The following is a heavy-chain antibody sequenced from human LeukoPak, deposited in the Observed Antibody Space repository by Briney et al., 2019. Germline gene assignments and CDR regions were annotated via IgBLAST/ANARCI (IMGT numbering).Heavy chain of an antibody. Sequence: PGGSLRLSCAASGFTFDDYAMHWVRQAPGKGLEWVSLISGDGGSTYYADPVKGRFTISRDNSKNSLYLQMNSLRTEDTALYYCAKDASFLGVGATHYYYYYMDAWGKGTTVTVSS. J-gene: IGHJ6*03. D-gene: IGHD1-26*01. CDR2: ISGDGGST. CDR1: GFTFDDYA. CDR3: AKDASFLGVGATHYYYYYMDA. V-gene: IGHV3-43*02.